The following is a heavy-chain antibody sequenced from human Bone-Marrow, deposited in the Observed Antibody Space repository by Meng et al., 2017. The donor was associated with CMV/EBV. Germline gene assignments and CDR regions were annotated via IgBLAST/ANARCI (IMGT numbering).Heavy chain of an antibody. D-gene: IGHD3-3*01. V-gene: IGHV3-69-1*01. Sequence: GESLKISCAASGFTFSDYYMNWVRQAPGKGLEWVSSISSSSTIYYADSVKGRFTISRDNAKNSLYLQMNSLRAEDTAVYYCASGKAHRRNTIFGVVINFDYWGQGTLATVSS. CDR1: GFTFSDYY. CDR2: ISSSSTI. CDR3: ASGKAHRRNTIFGVVINFDY. J-gene: IGHJ4*02.